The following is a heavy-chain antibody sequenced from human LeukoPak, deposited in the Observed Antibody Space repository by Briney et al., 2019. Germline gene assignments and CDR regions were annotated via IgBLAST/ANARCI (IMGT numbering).Heavy chain of an antibody. J-gene: IGHJ6*03. CDR2: VYYSGST. CDR3: ARAHSPYYYYYMDV. CDR1: VGSISSSSDY. Sequence: PSETLSLTCTVSVGSISSSSDYRGWIRQPPGKGLEWIGSVYYSGSTHYNSSLQSRVTISVDTSKNQFSLKLSSVTAADTAVYYCARAHSPYYYYYMDVWGKGTTVTVSS. V-gene: IGHV4-39*07. D-gene: IGHD4-11*01.